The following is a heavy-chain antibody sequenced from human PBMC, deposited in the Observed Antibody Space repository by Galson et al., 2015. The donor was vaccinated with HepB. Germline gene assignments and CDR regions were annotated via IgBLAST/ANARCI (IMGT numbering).Heavy chain of an antibody. J-gene: IGHJ6*02. CDR3: ARGSYYDFWSGHQQPRGMDV. CDR1: GGPFSGYY. CDR2: INHSGST. Sequence: ETLSLTCAVYGGPFSGYYWSWIRQPPGKGLEWIGEINHSGSTNYNPPLKSRVTISVDTSKNQFSLKLSSVTAADTAVYYCARGSYYDFWSGHQQPRGMDVWGQGTTVTVSS. D-gene: IGHD3-3*01. V-gene: IGHV4-34*01.